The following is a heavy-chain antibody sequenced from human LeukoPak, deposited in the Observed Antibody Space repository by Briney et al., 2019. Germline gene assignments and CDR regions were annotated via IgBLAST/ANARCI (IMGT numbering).Heavy chain of an antibody. V-gene: IGHV3-66*02. J-gene: IGHJ4*02. CDR1: GFTVSSNY. Sequence: GGSLRLSCAASGFTVSSNYMSWVRQAPGKGLERVSVIYSGGNTYYADSVKGRFTISRDNSENTLYLQMNSLRAEDTAVYYCARETGTTLFDYWGQGTLVTVSS. CDR3: ARETGTTLFDY. CDR2: IYSGGNT. D-gene: IGHD1-1*01.